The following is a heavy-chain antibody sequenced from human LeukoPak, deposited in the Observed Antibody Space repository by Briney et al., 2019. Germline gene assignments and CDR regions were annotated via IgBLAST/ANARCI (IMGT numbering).Heavy chain of an antibody. CDR2: VYPSNSET. CDR1: GSRFTDYW. Sequence: GESLKISCKGSGSRFTDYWSAWGRRMPGKGLEWMGIVYPSNSETRYSPSFQGQVTISADKSISTCYLQWSSLKASDTAMYFCARHRYSGSDTQGFDYWGQGTLVTVSS. D-gene: IGHD5-12*01. V-gene: IGHV5-51*01. J-gene: IGHJ4*02. CDR3: ARHRYSGSDTQGFDY.